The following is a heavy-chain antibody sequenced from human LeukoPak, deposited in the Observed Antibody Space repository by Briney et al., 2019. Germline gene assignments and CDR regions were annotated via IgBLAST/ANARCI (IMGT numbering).Heavy chain of an antibody. D-gene: IGHD1-26*01. Sequence: SETLSLTCTVSGGSISSNGYYWGWIRQPPGKGLEWIGSFYYTGSTFYSPSLKSRVTISVDTSKNQFSLKLSSVTAAGTAVYYCARDSRRELLHAFDIWGQGTMVTVSS. V-gene: IGHV4-39*07. J-gene: IGHJ3*02. CDR2: FYYTGST. CDR1: GGSISSNGYY. CDR3: ARDSRRELLHAFDI.